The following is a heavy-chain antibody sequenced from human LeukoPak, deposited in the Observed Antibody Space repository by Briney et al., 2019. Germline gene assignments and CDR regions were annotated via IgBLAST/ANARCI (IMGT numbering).Heavy chain of an antibody. Sequence: GGPLRLSCAASGFTFSNYGMHWVRQAPGKGLEWVAAIWYDGSNKYYGDSVKGRFTISRDNSKNTLYLQMNSLRAEDTAAYYCARAGYGGPHFDFWGQGTLVTVSS. CDR1: GFTFSNYG. D-gene: IGHD4-23*01. V-gene: IGHV3-33*01. CDR3: ARAGYGGPHFDF. J-gene: IGHJ4*02. CDR2: IWYDGSNK.